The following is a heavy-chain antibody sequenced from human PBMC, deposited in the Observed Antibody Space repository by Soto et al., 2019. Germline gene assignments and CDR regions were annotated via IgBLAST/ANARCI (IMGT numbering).Heavy chain of an antibody. CDR1: GIVFSDY. V-gene: IGHV3-11*01. Sequence: QVQLVESGGGLVKPGGSLRLSCAASGIVFSDYMSWVRQAPGKGLEWLSYISGSGRTIYSADSVKGRFTISRDNATNSLYLQMNNVRTEDTAVYYCARSPFPWGWFDPWGQGTLVTVSS. J-gene: IGHJ5*02. CDR2: ISGSGRTI. D-gene: IGHD3-16*01. CDR3: ARSPFPWGWFDP.